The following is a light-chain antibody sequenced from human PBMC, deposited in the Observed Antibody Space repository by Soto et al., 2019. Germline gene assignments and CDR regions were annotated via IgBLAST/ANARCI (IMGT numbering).Light chain of an antibody. CDR3: NSYTSSSTRV. V-gene: IGLV2-14*01. CDR1: SSDVGGYNY. Sequence: QSALTQPASVSGSPGQSITISCTGTSSDVGGYNYVSWYQQHPGKARKLMIYEVSNRPSGVSNRFSGSKSGNTASLTISGLQAQDEADYYCNSYTSSSTRVFGGGTKLTVL. J-gene: IGLJ3*02. CDR2: EVS.